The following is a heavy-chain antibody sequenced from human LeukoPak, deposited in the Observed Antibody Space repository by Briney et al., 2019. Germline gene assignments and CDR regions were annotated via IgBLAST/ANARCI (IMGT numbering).Heavy chain of an antibody. J-gene: IGHJ4*02. Sequence: GGSLRLSCVGSGFSFSNYVMTWVRQAPGKRLEWVSIHSADGGTTYYAESVKGRFTISRDNSKNTLFLQVNSLRAEDTAIYYCATVVLIAAVPRGYFNYWGQGTLVTVSA. V-gene: IGHV3-23*01. CDR1: GFSFSNYV. D-gene: IGHD2-15*01. CDR3: ATVVLIAAVPRGYFNY. CDR2: HSADGGTT.